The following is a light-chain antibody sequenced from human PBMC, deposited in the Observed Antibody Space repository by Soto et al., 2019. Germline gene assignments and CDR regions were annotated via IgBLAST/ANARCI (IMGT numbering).Light chain of an antibody. V-gene: IGKV3D-20*02. CDR3: QQRSNWPPEVT. CDR1: QSVSSSY. CDR2: GAS. J-gene: IGKJ5*01. Sequence: EIVLTQSPGTLSLSAGERATLSCRASQSVSSSYLAWYQQKPGQAPRLLISGASTRATGIPARFSGSGSGTEFTLTISSLEPEDFALYYCQQRSNWPPEVTFGQGTRLEIK.